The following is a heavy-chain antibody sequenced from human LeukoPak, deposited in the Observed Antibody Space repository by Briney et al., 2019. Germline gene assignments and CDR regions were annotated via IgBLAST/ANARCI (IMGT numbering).Heavy chain of an antibody. CDR2: IYYSGST. D-gene: IGHD3-3*01. J-gene: IGHJ5*02. CDR3: ASLPSSYYDFWSGYYIPGWFDP. V-gene: IGHV4-59*01. CDR1: GGSISSYY. Sequence: SETLSLTCTVSGGSISSYYWSWIRQPPGKGLEWIGYIYYSGSTNYNPSLKSRVTISVDTSKNQFSLKLSSVTAADTAVYYCASLPSSYYDFWSGYYIPGWFDPWGQGTLVTVSS.